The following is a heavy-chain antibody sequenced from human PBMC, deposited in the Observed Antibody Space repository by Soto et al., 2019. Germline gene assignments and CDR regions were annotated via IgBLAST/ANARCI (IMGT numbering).Heavy chain of an antibody. CDR2: IYWDDDK. D-gene: IGHD6-19*01. Sequence: QITLKESGPTLVKPTQTLTLTCTFSGFSLSTTRVGVGWIRQPPGKALEWLALIYWDDDKRYSPFLKSRLTITKDTSKNLVVLTMTNMDPMGTATYFCAHTLVAGLGYYFDYWGQGTLVTVSS. V-gene: IGHV2-5*02. CDR3: AHTLVAGLGYYFDY. J-gene: IGHJ4*02. CDR1: GFSLSTTRVG.